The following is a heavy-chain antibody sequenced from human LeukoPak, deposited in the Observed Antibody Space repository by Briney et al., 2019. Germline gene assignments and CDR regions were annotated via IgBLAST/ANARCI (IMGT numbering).Heavy chain of an antibody. J-gene: IGHJ4*02. V-gene: IGHV4-38-2*01. Sequence: SETLSLTCAVSGYSISSGYYWGWIRQPPGKGLEWIGSIYRSGSTYYNPSLKSRVTISVYTSKNQFSLKLSSVTAADTAVYYCARRLTGDGFDYWGQGNLVTVSS. D-gene: IGHD7-27*01. CDR3: ARRLTGDGFDY. CDR1: GYSISSGYY. CDR2: IYRSGST.